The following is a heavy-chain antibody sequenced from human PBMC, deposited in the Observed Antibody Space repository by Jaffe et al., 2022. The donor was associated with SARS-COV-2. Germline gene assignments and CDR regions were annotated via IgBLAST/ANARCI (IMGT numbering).Heavy chain of an antibody. CDR3: AHSPYSASRRRPFDY. D-gene: IGHD2-21*01. J-gene: IGHJ4*02. CDR1: GFSFSTSKVG. Sequence: QITLKESGPMLVKPTQTLTVTCSFSGFSFSTSKVGVGWIRQPPGKALEWLALIYWDDDKRYSPSLKSRLTIIKDTSKNQVVLTMTNMDPVDTATYYCAHSPYSASRRRPFDYWGQGTVVTVSS. CDR2: IYWDDDK. V-gene: IGHV2-5*02.